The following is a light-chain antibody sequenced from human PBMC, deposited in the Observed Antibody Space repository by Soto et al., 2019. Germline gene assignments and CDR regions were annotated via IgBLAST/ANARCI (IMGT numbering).Light chain of an antibody. CDR1: QGISNY. J-gene: IGKJ4*01. CDR2: AAS. V-gene: IGKV1-27*01. Sequence: DIVMTQSPSSLSASVGDRVTITCRASQGISNYLAWYQQKPGKVPKLLIYAASTLQSGVPSRFSGSGFGTDFTLTISSLQPEDVATYYCQKYNSAPLTFGGGTKVDIK. CDR3: QKYNSAPLT.